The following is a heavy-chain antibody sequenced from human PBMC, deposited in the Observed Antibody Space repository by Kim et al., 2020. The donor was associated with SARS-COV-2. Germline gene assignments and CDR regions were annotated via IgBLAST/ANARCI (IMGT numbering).Heavy chain of an antibody. D-gene: IGHD2-15*01. J-gene: IGHJ2*01. CDR2: IYYSGST. CDR3: ASVGLGSVVVEDCYFDL. V-gene: IGHV4-59*13. CDR1: GGSISSYY. Sequence: SETLSLTCTVSGGSISSYYWSWIRQPPGKGLEWIGYIYYSGSTNYNPSLKSRVTISVDTSKNQFSLKLSSVTAADTAVYYCASVGLGSVVVEDCYFDLWGRGTLVTVSS.